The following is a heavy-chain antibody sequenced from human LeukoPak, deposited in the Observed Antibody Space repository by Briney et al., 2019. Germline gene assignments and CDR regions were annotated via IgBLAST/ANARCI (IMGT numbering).Heavy chain of an antibody. V-gene: IGHV1-18*01. CDR2: NSGYNGNT. D-gene: IGHD2-15*01. Sequence: ASVKVSCKASGYTFNSYAITWVRQAPGQGFEWMGGNSGYNGNTNYAQKLQGRVTMTTDTSTSTVFMELKSLRSDDTAVYYCARTARYCSGGSCSYYFDYWAREPWSPSPQ. J-gene: IGHJ4*02. CDR3: ARTARYCSGGSCSYYFDY. CDR1: GYTFNSYA.